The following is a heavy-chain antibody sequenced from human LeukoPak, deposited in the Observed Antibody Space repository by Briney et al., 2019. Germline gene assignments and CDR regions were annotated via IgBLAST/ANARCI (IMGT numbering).Heavy chain of an antibody. CDR3: ARSSPTSTFDY. D-gene: IGHD6-13*01. CDR1: GGTFSSYA. J-gene: IGHJ4*02. V-gene: IGHV1-2*02. Sequence: AASVKVSCKASGGTFSSYAISWVRQAPGQGPEWMGWINPNSGGTNYAQKFQGRVTMTRDTSISTAYVELSRLRSDDTAVYYCARSSPTSTFDYWGQGTLVTVSS. CDR2: INPNSGGT.